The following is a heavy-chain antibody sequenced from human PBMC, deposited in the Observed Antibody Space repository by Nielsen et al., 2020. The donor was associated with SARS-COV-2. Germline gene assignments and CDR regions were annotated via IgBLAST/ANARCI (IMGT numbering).Heavy chain of an antibody. D-gene: IGHD3-10*01. CDR1: GGSISSYDWY. CDR3: ARGSDEGLAL. J-gene: IGHJ4*02. Sequence: SETLSLTCTVSGGSISSYDWYWGWIRQPPGKGLEWIGNTYYSGSTYYSPSLKSRVTISVDTSKKQFSLKLSSVTAADTAVYYCARGSDEGLALWGQGTLVTVSS. V-gene: IGHV4-39*01. CDR2: TYYSGST.